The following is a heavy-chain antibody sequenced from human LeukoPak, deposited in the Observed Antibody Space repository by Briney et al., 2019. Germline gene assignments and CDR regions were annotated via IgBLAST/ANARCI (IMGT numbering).Heavy chain of an antibody. V-gene: IGHV4-59*01. CDR3: ARDRLGGSSGRAFDI. CDR1: GGSISSYY. CDR2: IYYSGST. J-gene: IGHJ3*02. Sequence: SETLSLTCTVSGGSISSYYWSWIRQPPGKGLEWIGYIYYSGSTNYNPSLKSRVTISVDTSKNQFSLKLSSVTAADTAVYYCARDRLGGSSGRAFDIWGQGTMVTVSS. D-gene: IGHD1-26*01.